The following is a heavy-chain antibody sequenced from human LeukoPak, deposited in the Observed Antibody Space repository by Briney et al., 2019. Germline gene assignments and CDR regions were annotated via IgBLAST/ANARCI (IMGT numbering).Heavy chain of an antibody. Sequence: GGSLRLSCAASGFTFSTYSMHWVRQAPGKGLEWVSSIDSNSASIYYADSVKGRFTISRDNAKNSLYLQMNSLRAEDTAVYYCARAAINAFDIWGQGTMVTVSS. J-gene: IGHJ3*02. CDR1: GFTFSTYS. CDR3: ARAAINAFDI. D-gene: IGHD5-12*01. CDR2: IDSNSASI. V-gene: IGHV3-21*01.